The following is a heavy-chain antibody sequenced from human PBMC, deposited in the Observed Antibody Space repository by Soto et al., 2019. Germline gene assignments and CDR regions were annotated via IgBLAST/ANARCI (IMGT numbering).Heavy chain of an antibody. Sequence: EVELLESGGGLVQHGGSLRLSCVGSGFTFKNYDMRWIRQAPGKGLEWVSGISGSGGVTYYADSVKGRFTISRDNSKNTLYLQMNSLRAEDTAIYYCAKNRQFRSYYESAGHYDNWGQGTLVTVSS. V-gene: IGHV3-23*01. CDR2: ISGSGGVT. J-gene: IGHJ4*02. CDR3: AKNRQFRSYYESAGHYDN. D-gene: IGHD3-10*01. CDR1: GFTFKNYD.